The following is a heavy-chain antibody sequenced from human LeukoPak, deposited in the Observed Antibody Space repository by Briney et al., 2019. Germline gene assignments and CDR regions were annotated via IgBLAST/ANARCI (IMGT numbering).Heavy chain of an antibody. V-gene: IGHV3-7*04. CDR1: GYTFSCCW. D-gene: IGHD3-10*01. Sequence: PGGSLRLSCAASGYTFSCCWMSWVRQAPGKGLEWVANIRQDGSEKYYVDSVKGRFTISRDNGKDSLYLQMNSLRAEDTAVYYCARTLIGSGSYYNRPSTAHFDYWGQGTLATVSS. CDR2: IRQDGSEK. J-gene: IGHJ4*02. CDR3: ARTLIGSGSYYNRPSTAHFDY.